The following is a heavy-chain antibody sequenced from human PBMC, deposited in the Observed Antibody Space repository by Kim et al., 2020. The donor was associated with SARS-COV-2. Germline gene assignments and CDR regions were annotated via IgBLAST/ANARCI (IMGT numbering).Heavy chain of an antibody. J-gene: IGHJ6*02. CDR1: GYTFTSYD. CDR3: ARGRALGISYYYGMDV. D-gene: IGHD7-27*01. CDR2: MNPNSGNT. V-gene: IGHV1-8*01. Sequence: ASVKVSCKASGYTFTSYDINWVRQATGQGLEWMGWMNPNSGNTGYAQKFQGRVTMTRNTSISTAYMELSSLRSEDTAVYYCARGRALGISYYYGMDVWGQGTTVTVSS.